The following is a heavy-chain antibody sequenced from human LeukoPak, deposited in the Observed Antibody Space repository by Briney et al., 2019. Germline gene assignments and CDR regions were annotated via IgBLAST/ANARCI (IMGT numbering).Heavy chain of an antibody. D-gene: IGHD2-2*01. Sequence: GGTLRLSCAVSGFTLSSYEMNCVREAPGTGLEAVSYISSSGSTIYYADSVKGRFTISRDNAKNSLYLQMNSLRAEDTAVYYCARSGYCSSTSCYEGNFDYWGQGTLVTVSS. CDR1: GFTLSSYE. CDR2: ISSSGSTI. CDR3: ARSGYCSSTSCYEGNFDY. V-gene: IGHV3-48*03. J-gene: IGHJ4*02.